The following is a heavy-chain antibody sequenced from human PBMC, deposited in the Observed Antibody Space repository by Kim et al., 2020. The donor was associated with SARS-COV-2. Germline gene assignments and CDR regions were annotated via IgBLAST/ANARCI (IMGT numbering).Heavy chain of an antibody. V-gene: IGHV4-39*07. Sequence: GKPWYAPSLKSRVTLSIDRSNNQLFLRLTSVTAADTAVYFCVKVDEEFDNWGQGTLVTVSS. J-gene: IGHJ4*02. CDR3: VKVDEEFDN. CDR2: GKP.